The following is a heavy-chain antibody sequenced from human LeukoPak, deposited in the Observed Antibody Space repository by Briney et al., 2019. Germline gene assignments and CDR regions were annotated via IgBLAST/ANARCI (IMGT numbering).Heavy chain of an antibody. Sequence: PSETLSLTCAVYGGSFSGYFWNWIRQPPGKGLEWLGEINHSGSTNYNPSLKSRVTISVDTSKNQFSLKLSSVTAADTAVYYCARARWITIFGVANYYFDYWGQGTLVTVSS. CDR2: INHSGST. D-gene: IGHD3-3*01. V-gene: IGHV4-34*01. J-gene: IGHJ4*02. CDR1: GGSFSGYF. CDR3: ARARWITIFGVANYYFDY.